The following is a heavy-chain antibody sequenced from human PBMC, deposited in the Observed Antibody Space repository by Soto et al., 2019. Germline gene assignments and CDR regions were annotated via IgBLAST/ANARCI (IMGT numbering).Heavy chain of an antibody. CDR1: GFTFNNYA. Sequence: EVQLLESGGGLVQPGGSLRLSCAASGFTFNNYAMTWVRQAPGKGLEWVSAISGGGDTTSYADSVKGRFTVSRDGSKNPVYLEMSSLRAEDTALYYCAKGRGGSGSLTPRVDFWGQGTLVTVSS. J-gene: IGHJ4*02. CDR2: ISGGGDTT. D-gene: IGHD3-10*01. V-gene: IGHV3-23*01. CDR3: AKGRGGSGSLTPRVDF.